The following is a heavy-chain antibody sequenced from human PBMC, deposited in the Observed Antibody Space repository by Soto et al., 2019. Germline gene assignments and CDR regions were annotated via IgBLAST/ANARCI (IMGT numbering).Heavy chain of an antibody. CDR2: IYYSGST. CDR3: ARYRREAVAGYTLDN. D-gene: IGHD6-13*01. Sequence: LSLTCTVSGGSVSSGSYYWSWIRQPPGKGLEWIGYIYYSGSTNYNPSLKSRVTISVDTSKNQFSLKVNSMTAADTAVYYCARYRREAVAGYTLDNWGQGILVTVSS. CDR1: GGSVSSGSYY. J-gene: IGHJ4*02. V-gene: IGHV4-61*01.